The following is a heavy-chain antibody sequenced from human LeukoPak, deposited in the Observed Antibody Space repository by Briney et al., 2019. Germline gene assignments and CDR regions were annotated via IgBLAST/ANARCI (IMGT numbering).Heavy chain of an antibody. CDR1: GCTFTSYY. D-gene: IGHD3-22*01. CDR3: ARDEVLPHTMIVVEGCFDI. Sequence: ASVKVSCKASGCTFTSYYMHWVRQAPGQGLEWMGWINPNSGGTNYAQKFQGRVTMTRDTSISTAYMELSRLRSDDTAVYYCARDEVLPHTMIVVEGCFDIWGQGTMVTVSS. CDR2: INPNSGGT. J-gene: IGHJ3*02. V-gene: IGHV1-2*02.